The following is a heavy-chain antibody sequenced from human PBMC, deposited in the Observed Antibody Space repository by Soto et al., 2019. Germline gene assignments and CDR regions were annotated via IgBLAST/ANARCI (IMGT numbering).Heavy chain of an antibody. CDR1: GYAFSSYG. J-gene: IGHJ6*02. CDR2: ISAYNDNT. Sequence: QVQLVQSGAEMKKSGASVKVSCKASGYAFSSYGFTWVRQAPGQGLEWIGWISAYNDNTIYAQKFQGRVTVTIDTSSKTGSMELRILRSNDTAVSYCARDYRGDNWNGYYFYGMDVWGQGTTVTVS. V-gene: IGHV1-18*01. D-gene: IGHD1-1*01. CDR3: ARDYRGDNWNGYYFYGMDV.